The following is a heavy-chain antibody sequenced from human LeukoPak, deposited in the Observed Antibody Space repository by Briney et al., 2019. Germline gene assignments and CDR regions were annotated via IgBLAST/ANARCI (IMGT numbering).Heavy chain of an antibody. CDR3: ARAASALPAAPPDY. CDR1: GGSFSGYY. Sequence: SETLSLTCAVYGGSFSGYYWSWIRQPPGKGLEWIGEINHSGSTNYNPSLKSRVTTSEDTSKNQFSLKLSSVTAADTAVYYCARAASALPAAPPDYWGQGTLVTVSS. V-gene: IGHV4-34*01. D-gene: IGHD6-13*01. CDR2: INHSGST. J-gene: IGHJ4*02.